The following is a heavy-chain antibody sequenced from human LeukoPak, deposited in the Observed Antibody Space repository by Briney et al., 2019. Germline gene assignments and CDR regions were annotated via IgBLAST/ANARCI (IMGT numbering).Heavy chain of an antibody. CDR1: GYTFTSYG. J-gene: IGHJ5*02. V-gene: IGHV1-18*01. CDR3: AREHSGSYSNWFDP. CDR2: ISAYNGNT. D-gene: IGHD1-26*01. Sequence: ASVNVSCKASGYTFTSYGISWVRQAPGQGLEWMGWISAYNGNTNYAQKLQGRVTMTTDTSTSTAYMELRSLRSDDTAVYYCAREHSGSYSNWFDPWGQGTLVTVSS.